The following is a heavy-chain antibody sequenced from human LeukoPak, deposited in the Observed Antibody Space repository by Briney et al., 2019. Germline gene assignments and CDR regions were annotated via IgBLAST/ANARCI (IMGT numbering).Heavy chain of an antibody. D-gene: IGHD3-3*01. CDR3: AGGIFGVVINAFHI. J-gene: IGHJ3*02. CDR1: GGSISSGGYY. CDR2: IHYSGST. Sequence: SQTLSLTCTVSGGSISSGGYYWSWIRQHPGKGLEWIGYIHYSGSTNYNPSLKSRVTISVDTSKNQFSLKLTSVTAADTAVYYCAGGIFGVVINAFHIWGQGTMVTVSS. V-gene: IGHV4-31*03.